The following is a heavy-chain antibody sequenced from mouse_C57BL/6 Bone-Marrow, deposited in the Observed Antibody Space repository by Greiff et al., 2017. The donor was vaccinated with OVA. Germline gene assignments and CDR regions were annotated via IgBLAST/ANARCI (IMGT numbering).Heavy chain of an antibody. CDR2: IYPRSGNT. Sequence: QVQLKQSGAELARPGASVKLSCKASGYTFTSYGISWVKQRTGQGLEWIGEIYPRSGNTYYNEKFKGKATLTADKSSSTAYMELRSLTSEDSAVYFCARSGGSRPWFAYWGQGTLVTVSA. CDR3: ARSGGSRPWFAY. D-gene: IGHD1-1*01. V-gene: IGHV1-81*01. J-gene: IGHJ3*01. CDR1: GYTFTSYG.